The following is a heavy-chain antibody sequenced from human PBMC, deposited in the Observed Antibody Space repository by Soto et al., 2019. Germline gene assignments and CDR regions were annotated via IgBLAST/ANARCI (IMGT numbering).Heavy chain of an antibody. CDR1: GYTFTSYY. CDR3: AREVERGYSYGYLEY. J-gene: IGHJ4*02. CDR2: INPSGGGT. V-gene: IGHV1-46*01. Sequence: QVQLVQSRTEVKKPGASVKVSCKASGYTFTSYYMHWVRQAPGQGLEWMGIINPSGGGTSYTQKFQGRVTMTRDTSTSTVYMELSSLRSQDTAVYYCAREVERGYSYGYLEYWGQGTLVTVSS. D-gene: IGHD5-18*01.